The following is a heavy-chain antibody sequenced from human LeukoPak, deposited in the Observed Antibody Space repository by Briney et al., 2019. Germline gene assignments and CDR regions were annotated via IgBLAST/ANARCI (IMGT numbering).Heavy chain of an antibody. D-gene: IGHD2-21*02. CDR1: GFPFSSHG. V-gene: IGHV3-23*01. CDR3: ARDLASCAGDCYSDGFDH. CDR2: ISPGGGPT. J-gene: IGHJ4*02. Sequence: GGTLRLSCAGSGFPFSSHGMNWVHHAPGKGLVWVSGISPGGGPTYYGDSVKGRFTISRDDSKNTLYLQMKNLRAEDTAVYYCARDLASCAGDCYSDGFDHWGQGTLVTVSS.